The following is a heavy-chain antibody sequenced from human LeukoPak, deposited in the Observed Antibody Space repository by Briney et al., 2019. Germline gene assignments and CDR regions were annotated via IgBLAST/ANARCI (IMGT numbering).Heavy chain of an antibody. V-gene: IGHV4-4*07. CDR1: GGSISSYY. J-gene: IGHJ4*02. CDR2: ISTSGST. CDR3: ARVRYSDSSVLTRKRSYYFDY. D-gene: IGHD3-22*01. Sequence: SETLSLTCTVSGGSISSYYWSWIRQPAGKGLESIGHISTSGSTNYNPSLKSRVTMSVDTSKNQFSLKLSSVTAADTAVYYCARVRYSDSSVLTRKRSYYFDYWGQGTLVTVPS.